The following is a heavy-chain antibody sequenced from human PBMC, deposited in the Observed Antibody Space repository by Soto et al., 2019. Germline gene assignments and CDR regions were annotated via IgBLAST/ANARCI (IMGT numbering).Heavy chain of an antibody. CDR1: GLPFIPAW. CDR3: TKRWVVAHYDDDGMDV. Sequence: GCLRLSGAAAGLPFIPAWISCVRQAPGKGLEWVGRIKSKTDGGTTDYAAPVKGRFTISRDDSKNTLYLQMNSLKTEDTAVYYCTKRWVVAHYDDDGMDVWGQGTTVT. D-gene: IGHD3-22*01. V-gene: IGHV3-15*01. J-gene: IGHJ6*01. CDR2: IKSKTDGGTT.